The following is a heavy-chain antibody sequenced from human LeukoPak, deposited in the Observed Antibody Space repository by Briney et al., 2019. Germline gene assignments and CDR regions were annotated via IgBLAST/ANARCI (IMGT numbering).Heavy chain of an antibody. CDR3: ASSGYYDFWSAFDI. Sequence: PSETLSLNCTVSGGSIRSYYWSWIRQPPGKGLEWLGYIYYSGSTNYNPSLKSRVTISADTSKIQFSLKLRSVTAADTAVYYCASSGYYDFWSAFDIWGQGTMVTVSS. CDR2: IYYSGST. V-gene: IGHV4-59*01. CDR1: GGSIRSYY. J-gene: IGHJ3*02. D-gene: IGHD3-3*01.